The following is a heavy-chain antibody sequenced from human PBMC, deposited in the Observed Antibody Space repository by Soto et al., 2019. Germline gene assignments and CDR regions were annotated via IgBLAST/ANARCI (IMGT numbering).Heavy chain of an antibody. D-gene: IGHD2-2*01. CDR2: IYYSGST. CDR3: ARFRIQLFLDV. J-gene: IGHJ6*02. V-gene: IGHV4-61*08. CDR1: GGSISSGGYY. Sequence: SETLSLTCTVSGGSISSGGYYWSWIRQHPGKGLEWIGYIYYSGSTNYNPSLKSRVTISVDTSKNQFSLKLSSVTAADTAVYYCARFRIQLFLDVWGQGTTVTVSS.